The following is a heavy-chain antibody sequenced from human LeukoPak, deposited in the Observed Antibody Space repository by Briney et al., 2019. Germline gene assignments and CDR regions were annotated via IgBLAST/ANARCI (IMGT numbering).Heavy chain of an antibody. J-gene: IGHJ1*01. V-gene: IGHV3-74*01. CDR1: GFTFSSYW. CDR3: ARTPSAYYDYAQH. CDR2: INSDGTTT. Sequence: GGSLRLSCAASGFTFSSYWMHWVRQAPGKGLVWVSSINSDGTTTTYADSVKGRFTISRDNSKNTVYLQMNSLRAEDTAVYYCARTPSAYYDYAQHWGQGTLVTVSS. D-gene: IGHD3-16*01.